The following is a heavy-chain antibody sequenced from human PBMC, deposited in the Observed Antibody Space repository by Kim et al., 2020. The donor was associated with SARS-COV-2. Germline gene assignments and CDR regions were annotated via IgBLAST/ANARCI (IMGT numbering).Heavy chain of an antibody. V-gene: IGHV3-21*01. CDR3: ARRQQLDHYYYYYGMDV. Sequence: GKGRFTSPRDNAKNSLYLQMNSLRAEDTAVYYCARRQQLDHYYYYYGMDVWGQGTTVTVSS. D-gene: IGHD6-13*01. J-gene: IGHJ6*02.